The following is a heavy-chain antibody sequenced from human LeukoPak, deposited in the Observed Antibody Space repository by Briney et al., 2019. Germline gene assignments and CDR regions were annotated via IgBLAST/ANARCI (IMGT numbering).Heavy chain of an antibody. V-gene: IGHV1-69*13. Sequence: SVKVSCKASGYTFTGYYMHWVRQAPGQGLEWMGGIIPIFGTANYAQKFQGRVTITADESTSTAYMELSSLRSEDTAVYYCARESFTVTTFFDYWGQGTLVTVSS. CDR3: ARESFTVTTFFDY. CDR2: IIPIFGTA. J-gene: IGHJ4*02. CDR1: GYTFTGYY. D-gene: IGHD4-17*01.